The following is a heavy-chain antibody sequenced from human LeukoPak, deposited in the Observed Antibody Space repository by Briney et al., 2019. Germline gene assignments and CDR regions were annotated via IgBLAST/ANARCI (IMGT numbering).Heavy chain of an antibody. V-gene: IGHV3-30*02. Sequence: GGSLRLSCAASGFTFSSYGMHWVRQAPGKGLEWVAFIRYDGSNKYYADSVKGRFTISRDNSKNTLYLQMNSLRAEDTAVYYCAKFLGEQLVSPFFDYWGQGTLVTVSS. D-gene: IGHD6-6*01. CDR1: GFTFSSYG. CDR2: IRYDGSNK. CDR3: AKFLGEQLVSPFFDY. J-gene: IGHJ4*02.